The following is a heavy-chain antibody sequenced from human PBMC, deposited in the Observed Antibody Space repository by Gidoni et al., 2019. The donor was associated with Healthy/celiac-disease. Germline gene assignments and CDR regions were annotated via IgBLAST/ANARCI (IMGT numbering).Heavy chain of an antibody. CDR1: GFTFSSYG. V-gene: IGHV3-33*01. CDR3: AREGAIFGVVTYYFDY. CDR2: IWYDGSNK. J-gene: IGHJ4*02. D-gene: IGHD3-3*01. Sequence: QVQLVESGGGVVQPGRSMRLSCAASGFTFSSYGMHWVRQAPGKGLEWVAVIWYDGSNKYYADSVKGRFTISRDNSKNTLYLQMNSLRAEDTAVYYCAREGAIFGVVTYYFDYWGQGTLVTVSS.